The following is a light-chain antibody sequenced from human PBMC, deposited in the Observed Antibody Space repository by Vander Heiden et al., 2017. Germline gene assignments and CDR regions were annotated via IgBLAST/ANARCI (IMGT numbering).Light chain of an antibody. V-gene: IGLV2-11*01. CDR1: SSDVGGYNY. J-gene: IGLJ1*01. CDR3: CSYAGSNTYV. CDR2: DVS. Sequence: SALPQPRSVYGAPGQSVTISCTGSSSDVGGYNYVSWYHQHPGKAPKVMIYDVSKRPSVVPDRFSGSKSGNTASLTISGLQADDEADYYCCSYAGSNTYVFGTGTKVTVL.